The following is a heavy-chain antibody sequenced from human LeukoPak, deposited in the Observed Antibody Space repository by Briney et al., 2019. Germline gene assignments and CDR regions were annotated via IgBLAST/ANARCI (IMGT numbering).Heavy chain of an antibody. CDR3: ARSYSSSRGTFDY. CDR2: ITSSSSYI. CDR1: GFTFSSYS. J-gene: IGHJ4*02. Sequence: AGGSLRLSCAASGFTFSSYSMNWVRQAPGKGLEWVSFITSSSSYIYYADSVKGRFTISRDNAKNSLYLQMSSLRGEDTAVYYCARSYSSSRGTFDYWGQGTLVTVSS. D-gene: IGHD6-6*01. V-gene: IGHV3-21*01.